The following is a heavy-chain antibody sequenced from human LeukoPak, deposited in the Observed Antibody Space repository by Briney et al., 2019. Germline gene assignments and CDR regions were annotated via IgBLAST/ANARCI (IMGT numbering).Heavy chain of an antibody. CDR3: ARDRGSSTSYGMDV. Sequence: GASVKVSCKASGYTFTSYAMHWVRQAPGQRLEWVGWINAGNGNTKYSQKFQGRVTITRDTSASTVYMELSSLRSEDTAVYYCARDRGSSTSYGMDVWGQGTTVTVSS. J-gene: IGHJ6*02. CDR1: GYTFTSYA. CDR2: INAGNGNT. V-gene: IGHV1-3*01. D-gene: IGHD2-2*01.